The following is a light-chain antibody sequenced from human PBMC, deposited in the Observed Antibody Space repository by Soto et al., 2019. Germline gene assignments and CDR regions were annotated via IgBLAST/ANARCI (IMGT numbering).Light chain of an antibody. CDR3: HVWDSSTAV. CDR1: NIGTRN. CDR2: RDS. Sequence: SYELIQPLSVSVPLGQTASITCGGNNIGTRNVHWYQQKPGQAPVLVVYRDSNRPSGIPERFSGSNSGNTATLTISRAQAGDEADYYCHVWDSSTAVFGGGTKLTVL. J-gene: IGLJ3*02. V-gene: IGLV3-9*01.